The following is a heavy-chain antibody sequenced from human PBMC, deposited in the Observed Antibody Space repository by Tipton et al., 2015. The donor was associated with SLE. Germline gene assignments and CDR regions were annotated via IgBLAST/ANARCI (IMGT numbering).Heavy chain of an antibody. J-gene: IGHJ6*02. CDR2: IKQDGSEK. Sequence: SLRLSCAASGFTFSSYDMHWVRQATGKGLEWVANIKQDGSEKYYVDSVKGRFTISRDNAKNSLYLQMNSLRAEDTAVYYCARGGAPLQYRGYGMDVWGQGTTVTVSS. V-gene: IGHV3-7*02. CDR1: GFTFSSYD. D-gene: IGHD4-11*01. CDR3: ARGGAPLQYRGYGMDV.